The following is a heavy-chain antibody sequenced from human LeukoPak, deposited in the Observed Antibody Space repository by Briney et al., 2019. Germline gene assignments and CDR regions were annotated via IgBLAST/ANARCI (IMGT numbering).Heavy chain of an antibody. Sequence: SETLSLTCTVSGGSISSSSYYWGWIRQPPGKGLEWIGSIYYSGSTYYNPSLKSRVTISVDTSKNQFSLKLSSVTAADTAVYYCARAYYDILGYYMDVWGKGTTVTVSS. V-gene: IGHV4-39*07. CDR1: GGSISSSSYY. CDR2: IYYSGST. D-gene: IGHD3-9*01. CDR3: ARAYYDILGYYMDV. J-gene: IGHJ6*03.